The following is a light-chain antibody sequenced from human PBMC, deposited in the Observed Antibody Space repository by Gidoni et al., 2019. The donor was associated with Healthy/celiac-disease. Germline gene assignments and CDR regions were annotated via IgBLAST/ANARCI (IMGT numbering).Light chain of an antibody. Sequence: QSALTQPVSVSVSPGQSITISCTGTSSDVGGYNYVSWYQQHPGKAPKLMIYEVSNRPSGVSNRFSGSKSGNTASLTISGLQAEDEADYYCSSYTSSSTLPYVFGTGTKVTVL. CDR2: EVS. J-gene: IGLJ1*01. CDR1: SSDVGGYNY. V-gene: IGLV2-14*01. CDR3: SSYTSSSTLPYV.